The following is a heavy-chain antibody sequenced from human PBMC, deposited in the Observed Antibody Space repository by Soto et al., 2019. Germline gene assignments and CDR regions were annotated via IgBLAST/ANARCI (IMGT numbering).Heavy chain of an antibody. Sequence: SVKVSCKASGGTFSSYAISWVRQAPGQGLEWMGGIIPIFGTANYAQKFQGRVTITADESTSTAYMELSSLRSEDTAVYYCARTSSYDLWSGYGMDVWGQGTRVTVSS. V-gene: IGHV1-69*13. D-gene: IGHD3-3*01. J-gene: IGHJ6*02. CDR1: GGTFSSYA. CDR2: IIPIFGTA. CDR3: ARTSSYDLWSGYGMDV.